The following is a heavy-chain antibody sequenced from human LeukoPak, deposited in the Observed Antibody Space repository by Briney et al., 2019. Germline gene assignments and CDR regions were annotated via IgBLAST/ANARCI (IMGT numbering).Heavy chain of an antibody. Sequence: SGPTLVNPTRTLTLTCTCSGFSINTDGVGVGWIRQPPGKALEWLALIFWDGDKRYNPSLKSRLTITKDTSENQVVLTMTNMDPVDTATYYCTHSLRRGRCSGGSCYYFDYWGQGALVTVSS. V-gene: IGHV2-5*02. J-gene: IGHJ4*02. CDR3: THSLRRGRCSGGSCYYFDY. CDR1: GFSINTDGVG. CDR2: IFWDGDK. D-gene: IGHD2-15*01.